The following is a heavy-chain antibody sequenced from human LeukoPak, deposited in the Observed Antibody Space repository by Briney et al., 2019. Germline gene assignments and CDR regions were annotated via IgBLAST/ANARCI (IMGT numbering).Heavy chain of an antibody. CDR1: GFTFSSYG. D-gene: IGHD5-12*01. CDR3: AKDLYVDIVATNAIGAFDI. CDR2: IRYDGSNK. J-gene: IGHJ3*02. Sequence: GGSLRLSCAASGFTFSSYGMHWVRQAPGKGLEWVAFIRYDGSNKYYADSVKGRFPISRDNSKNTLYLQMNSLRAEDTAVYYCAKDLYVDIVATNAIGAFDIWGQGTMVTVSS. V-gene: IGHV3-30*02.